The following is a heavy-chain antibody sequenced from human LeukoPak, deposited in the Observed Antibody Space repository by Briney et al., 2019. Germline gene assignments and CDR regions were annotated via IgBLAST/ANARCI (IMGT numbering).Heavy chain of an antibody. CDR2: IYYSGST. V-gene: IGHV4-31*03. J-gene: IGHJ3*02. CDR1: GGSISSGGYY. CDR3: ARAVRGLGDAFDI. D-gene: IGHD3-10*01. Sequence: PSKTLSLTCTVSGGSISSGGYYWSWIRQHPGKGLEWIGYIYYSGSTYYNPSLKSRVTISVDTSKNQFSLKLSSVTAADTAVYYCARAVRGLGDAFDIWGQGTMVTVSS.